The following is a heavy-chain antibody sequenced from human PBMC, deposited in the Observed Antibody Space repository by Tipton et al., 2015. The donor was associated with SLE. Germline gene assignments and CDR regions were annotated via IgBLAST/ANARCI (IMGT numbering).Heavy chain of an antibody. D-gene: IGHD6-13*01. CDR3: AKDLRSSWYPFDY. J-gene: IGHJ4*02. CDR2: ISTSSGTI. CDR1: GFTFSSYN. V-gene: IGHV3-48*01. Sequence: SLRLSCAASGFTFSSYNMNWVRQAPGKGLEWVSYISTSSGTIYYADSVKGRFTISRDNAKNSLYLQMNSLRAEDTAVYYCAKDLRSSWYPFDYWGQGTLVTVSS.